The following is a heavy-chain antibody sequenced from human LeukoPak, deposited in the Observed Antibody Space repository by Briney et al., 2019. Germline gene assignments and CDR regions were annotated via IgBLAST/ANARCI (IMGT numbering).Heavy chain of an antibody. D-gene: IGHD2-21*02. J-gene: IGHJ6*03. CDR1: GFSLSTSGMC. V-gene: IGHV2-70*11. Sequence: SGPTLVNPTQTLTLTCTFSGFSLSTSGMCVSWMRQPPGKALEWLARIDWDDDKYYSTSLKTRLTISKDTSKNQVVLTMTNMDPVDTATYYCARIQVVTAPYYYYYYMDVWGKGTTVTVSS. CDR3: ARIQVVTAPYYYYYYMDV. CDR2: IDWDDDK.